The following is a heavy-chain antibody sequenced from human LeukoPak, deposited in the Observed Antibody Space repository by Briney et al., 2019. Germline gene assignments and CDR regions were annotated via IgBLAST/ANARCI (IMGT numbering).Heavy chain of an antibody. J-gene: IGHJ4*02. CDR3: ASSSITMVRGVTRGGFDY. CDR2: INPSGGST. D-gene: IGHD3-10*01. Sequence: GASVKVSCKASGYTFTSYYMHWVRQAPGQGLEWMGIINPSGGSTSYAQKFQGRVTMTRDTSTSTVYMELSSLRSEDTAVYYCASSSITMVRGVTRGGFDYWGQGTLVTVSS. CDR1: GYTFTSYY. V-gene: IGHV1-46*01.